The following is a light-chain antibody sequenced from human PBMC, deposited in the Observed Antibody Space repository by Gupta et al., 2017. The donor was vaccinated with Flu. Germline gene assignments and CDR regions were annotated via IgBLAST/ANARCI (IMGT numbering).Light chain of an antibody. CDR3: QHYSSSSLFT. J-gene: IGKJ3*01. V-gene: IGKV3-20*01. CDR1: QSVSSRY. Sequence: RATLSCRASQSVSSRYFAWYQQKPAQAPRLLVYGASTRATGIPDRFSGSGSGTDFTLTISRLEPEDFAVYYCQHYSSSSLFTFGPGTKVEIK. CDR2: GAS.